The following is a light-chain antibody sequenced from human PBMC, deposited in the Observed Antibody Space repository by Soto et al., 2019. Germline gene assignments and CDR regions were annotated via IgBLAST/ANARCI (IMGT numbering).Light chain of an antibody. CDR3: QQYHSSPPT. CDR1: QSIGSY. J-gene: IGKJ1*01. Sequence: EIVLPQSPATLSLSPGERATLSCRASQSIGSYLAWYQQKPGQAPRLLIYGASSRATGIPDRFSGSGSGTDFTLTISRLEPEDFAVFYCQQYHSSPPTFGQGTKVDIK. CDR2: GAS. V-gene: IGKV3-20*01.